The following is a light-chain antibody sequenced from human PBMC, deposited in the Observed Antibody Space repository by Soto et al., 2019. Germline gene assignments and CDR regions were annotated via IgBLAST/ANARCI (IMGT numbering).Light chain of an antibody. CDR1: QSVSSSY. V-gene: IGKV3-20*01. J-gene: IGKJ2*01. CDR2: GAS. Sequence: EIVLTQSPGTLSLSPGERATLSCRASQSVSSSYLAWYQQKPGQAPGLLIYGASSRATGIPDRFSGSGSGTDFTLTISRLEPEDFVVYYCQQYGSSLYTFGQGTKLEIK. CDR3: QQYGSSLYT.